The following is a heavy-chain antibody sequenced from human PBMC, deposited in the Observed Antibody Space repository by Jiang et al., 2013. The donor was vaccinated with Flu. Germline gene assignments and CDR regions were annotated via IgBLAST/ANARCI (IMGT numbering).Heavy chain of an antibody. CDR2: IIPIFGTA. CDR3: ARGTNGDRGAFDI. D-gene: IGHD3-10*01. CDR1: TFSSYA. V-gene: IGHV1-69*01. Sequence: TFSSYAISWVRQAPGQGLEWMGGIIPIFGTANYAQKFQGRVTITADESTSTAYMELSSLRSEDTAVYYCARGTNGDRGAFDIWGQGTMVTVSS. J-gene: IGHJ3*02.